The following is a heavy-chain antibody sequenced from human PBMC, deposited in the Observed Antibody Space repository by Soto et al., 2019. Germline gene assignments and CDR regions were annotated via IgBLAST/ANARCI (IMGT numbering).Heavy chain of an antibody. CDR3: ATDAGGSAFDV. J-gene: IGHJ3*01. D-gene: IGHD3-16*01. CDR1: GFNFNNYG. CDR2: SWSDGRTK. V-gene: IGHV3-33*01. Sequence: QVQLVESGGGVVQPGKSLTLSCVVFGFNFNNYGMHWVRQAPGKGLEWVAVSWSDGRTKYYADSVKGRFTISKDNSENTLYLRMDSLTVDDTAVYYCATDAGGSAFDVWGQGTMVTVS.